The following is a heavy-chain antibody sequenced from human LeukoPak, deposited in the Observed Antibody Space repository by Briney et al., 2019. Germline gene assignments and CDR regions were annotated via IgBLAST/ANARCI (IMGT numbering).Heavy chain of an antibody. CDR1: GGSINSGDYY. Sequence: SETLSLTCTVSGGSINSGDYYWVWIRQPPGKGLEWIGSIYYSGSTYYNPSLKSRVTISVDTSKNQFSLKLSSVTAADTAVYYCARDHGSGSYYKRGYFDYWGQGTLVTVSS. CDR3: ARDHGSGSYYKRGYFDY. V-gene: IGHV4-39*07. CDR2: IYYSGST. D-gene: IGHD3-10*01. J-gene: IGHJ4*02.